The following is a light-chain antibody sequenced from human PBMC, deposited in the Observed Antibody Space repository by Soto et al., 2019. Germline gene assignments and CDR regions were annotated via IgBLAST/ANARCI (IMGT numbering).Light chain of an antibody. V-gene: IGLV2-23*02. J-gene: IGLJ2*01. CDR1: SSDVGSHNF. CDR2: EVT. Sequence: QSVLTQPASVSGSPGQSITISCTGTSSDVGSHNFVSWYQQRPGKAPKLMIFEVTKRPSGVSSRLSASKSGNTASLTISGVQAEDEADYYCCSYAGTTTWVFGGGTKLTVL. CDR3: CSYAGTTTWV.